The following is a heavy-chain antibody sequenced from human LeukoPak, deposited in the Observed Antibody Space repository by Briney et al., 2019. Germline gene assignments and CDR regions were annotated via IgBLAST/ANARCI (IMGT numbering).Heavy chain of an antibody. Sequence: SETLSLTCTVSGGSISSNSYYWGWIRQPPGKGLGWIGSIYYSGSTYYNPSLKSRVTISVDTSKNQFLLKLSSVTAADTAVYYCARGPNYGGNSKDFDYWGQGTLVTVSS. V-gene: IGHV4-39*06. CDR3: ARGPNYGGNSKDFDY. D-gene: IGHD4-23*01. CDR1: GGSISSNSYY. CDR2: IYYSGST. J-gene: IGHJ4*02.